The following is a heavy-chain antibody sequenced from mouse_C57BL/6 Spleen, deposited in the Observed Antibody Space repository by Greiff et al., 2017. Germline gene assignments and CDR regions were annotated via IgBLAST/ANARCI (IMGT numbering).Heavy chain of an antibody. CDR2: FHPYNDDT. CDR1: GYTFTTYP. CDR3: ARANYYGSSYWYFDV. J-gene: IGHJ1*03. D-gene: IGHD1-1*01. Sequence: VMLVESGAELVKPGASVKMSCKASGYTFTTYPIEWMKQNHGKSLEWIGNFHPYNDDTKYNEKFKGKATLTVEKSSSTVYLELSRLTSDDSAVYYCARANYYGSSYWYFDVWGTGTTVTVSS. V-gene: IGHV1-47*01.